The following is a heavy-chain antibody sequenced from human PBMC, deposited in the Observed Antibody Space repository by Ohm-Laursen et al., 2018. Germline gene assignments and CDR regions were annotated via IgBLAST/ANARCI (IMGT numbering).Heavy chain of an antibody. V-gene: IGHV3-11*01. Sequence: SLRLSCTASGFSFSDYFMSWIRQAPGKGLEWISFISSSGSFIYYADSVKGRLTISRDNAKDSLFLQMNSLRAEDTAVYYCARDSSGSGGDSDYWGQGTLVTVSS. CDR2: ISSSGSFI. CDR1: GFSFSDYF. CDR3: ARDSSGSGGDSDY. D-gene: IGHD3-10*01. J-gene: IGHJ4*02.